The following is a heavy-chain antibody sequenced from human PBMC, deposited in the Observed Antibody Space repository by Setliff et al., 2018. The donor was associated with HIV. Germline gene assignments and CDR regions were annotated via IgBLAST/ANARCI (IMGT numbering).Heavy chain of an antibody. CDR2: IHYTGST. V-gene: IGHV4-39*01. D-gene: IGHD2-21*02. CDR3: GRLSETAMASFDS. J-gene: IGHJ4*02. CDR1: GAPVSSGRYY. Sequence: SETLSLTCSVSGAPVSSGRYYWGWIRQPPGKGLEWIATIHYTGSTYYNPSLKNRVTISADTSKKQVSLRLTSVTAADTAVYYCGRLSETAMASFDSWGQGILVTVSS.